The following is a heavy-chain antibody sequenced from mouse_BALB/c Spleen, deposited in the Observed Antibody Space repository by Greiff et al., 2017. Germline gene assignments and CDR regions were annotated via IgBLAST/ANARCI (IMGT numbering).Heavy chain of an antibody. CDR3: ARAHTNWFFAY. D-gene: IGHD4-1*01. CDR2: INSNGGST. CDR1: GFTFSSYG. V-gene: IGHV5-6-3*01. Sequence: EVKLQESGGGLVQPGGSLKLSCAASGFTFSSYGMSWVRQTPDKRLELVATINSNGGSTYYPDSVKGRFTISRDNAKNTLYLQMSSLKSEDTAMYYCARAHTNWFFAYWGQGTLVTVSA. J-gene: IGHJ3*01.